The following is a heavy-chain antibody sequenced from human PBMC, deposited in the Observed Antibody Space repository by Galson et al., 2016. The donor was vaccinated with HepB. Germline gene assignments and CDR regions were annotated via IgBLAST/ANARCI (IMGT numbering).Heavy chain of an antibody. V-gene: IGHV1-3*01. D-gene: IGHD1-1*01. Sequence: SVKVSCKASEYTSAIHWVRQAPGQRLEWMGWINAANGNTKYSRKFQGRVTITWKTSASTAYMELSSLRSEDTAFYYCARIATGTTDGFDYWGQGTLVTVSS. CDR2: INAANGNT. CDR3: ARIATGTTDGFDY. CDR1: EYTSA. J-gene: IGHJ4*02.